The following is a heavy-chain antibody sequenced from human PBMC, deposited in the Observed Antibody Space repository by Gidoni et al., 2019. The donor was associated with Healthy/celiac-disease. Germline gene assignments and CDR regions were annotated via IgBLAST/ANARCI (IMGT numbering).Heavy chain of an antibody. CDR1: GFTFSSYA. V-gene: IGHV3-64*01. J-gene: IGHJ4*02. Sequence: EVQLVESGGGLVQPGVSLRLSCAASGFTFSSYAMHWVRQAPGKGLEYVSAISSNGGSTYYANSVKGRFTISRDNSKNTLYLQMGSLRAEDMAVYYCARVAGYYDYWGQGTLVTVSS. CDR3: ARVAGYYDY. CDR2: ISSNGGST.